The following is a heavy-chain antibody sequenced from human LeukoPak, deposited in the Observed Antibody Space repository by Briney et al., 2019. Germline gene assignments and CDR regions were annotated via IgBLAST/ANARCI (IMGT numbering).Heavy chain of an antibody. V-gene: IGHV4-34*01. D-gene: IGHD2-8*01. CDR3: ARLYSEYPTYYYYMDV. J-gene: IGHJ6*03. CDR1: GGSFSGYY. CDR2: IYHSGST. Sequence: SETLSLTCAAYGGSFSGYYWGWIRQPPGKGLEWIGSIYHSGSTNYNPSLKSRVTISVDTSKNQFPLKLSSVTAADTAVYYCARLYSEYPTYYYYMDVWGKGTTVTVSS.